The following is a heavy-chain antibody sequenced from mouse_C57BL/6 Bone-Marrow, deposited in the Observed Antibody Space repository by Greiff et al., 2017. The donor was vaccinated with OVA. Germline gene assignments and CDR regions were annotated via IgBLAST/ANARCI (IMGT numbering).Heavy chain of an antibody. V-gene: IGHV1-5*01. Sequence: VQLQQSGTVLARPGASVKMSCKTSGYTFTSHWMHWVKQRPGQGLEWIGAIYPGNGDTSYNQKFKGKAKLTAVTSASTAYMEHSSLTSVDSAVYYFTRVYYSDPLYAMDYWGQGTSVTVSS. D-gene: IGHD2-13*01. CDR2: IYPGNGDT. CDR1: GYTFTSHW. J-gene: IGHJ4*01. CDR3: TRVYYSDPLYAMDY.